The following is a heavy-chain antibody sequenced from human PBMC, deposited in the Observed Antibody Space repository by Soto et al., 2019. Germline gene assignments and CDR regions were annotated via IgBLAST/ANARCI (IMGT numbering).Heavy chain of an antibody. J-gene: IGHJ5*02. CDR2: VYYSGST. CDR1: VGSISSSSYY. D-gene: IGHD6-19*01. Sequence: SETLSLTCTVSVGSISSSSYYWGWIRQPPGKGLEWIGSVYYSGSTYYNPSLKSRVTISVDTSKNQFSLKLSSVTAADTAVYYCARQAYSSGWYRPPIANWFDPWGQGTLVTVSS. V-gene: IGHV4-39*01. CDR3: ARQAYSSGWYRPPIANWFDP.